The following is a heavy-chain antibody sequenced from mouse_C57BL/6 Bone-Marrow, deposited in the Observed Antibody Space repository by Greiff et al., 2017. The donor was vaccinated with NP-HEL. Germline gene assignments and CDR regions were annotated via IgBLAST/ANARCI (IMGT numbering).Heavy chain of an antibody. CDR3: ARQITTVLAHFDY. CDR1: GYTFTSYW. V-gene: IGHV1-7*01. D-gene: IGHD1-1*01. Sequence: QVHVKQSGAELAKPGASVKLSCKASGYTFTSYWMHWVKQRPGQGLEWIGYINPSSGYTKYNQKFKDKATLTADKSSSTAYMQLSSLTYEDSAVYYCARQITTVLAHFDYWGQGTTLTVSS. J-gene: IGHJ2*01. CDR2: INPSSGYT.